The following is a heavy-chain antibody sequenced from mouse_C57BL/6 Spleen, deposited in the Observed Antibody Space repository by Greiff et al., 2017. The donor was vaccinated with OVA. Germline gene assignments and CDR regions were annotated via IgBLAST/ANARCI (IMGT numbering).Heavy chain of an antibody. D-gene: IGHD1-1*01. CDR3: ARHRITTGGNYAMDY. Sequence: QVQLQQSGPGLVAPSQSLSITCTVSGFSLTSYGVHWVRQPPGKGLEWLVVIWSDGSTTYNSALKSRLSISKDNSKSQVFLKMNSLQTDDTAMYYCARHRITTGGNYAMDYWGQGTSVTVSS. CDR1: GFSLTSYG. V-gene: IGHV2-6-1*01. J-gene: IGHJ4*01. CDR2: IWSDGST.